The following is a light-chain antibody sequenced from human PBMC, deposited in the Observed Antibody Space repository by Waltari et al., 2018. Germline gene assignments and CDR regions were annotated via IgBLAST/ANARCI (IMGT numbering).Light chain of an antibody. CDR2: KDT. Sequence: SYELTQPPSVSVSPGQTARITCSGDALPTQYAYWYQQKPGQAPVLVIYKDTERPSGIPGRFSGSSAGTTVTLTISGVQAEDEADYYCQSADNSDTVVFGGGTNLNVL. CDR1: ALPTQY. J-gene: IGLJ2*01. V-gene: IGLV3-25*03. CDR3: QSADNSDTVV.